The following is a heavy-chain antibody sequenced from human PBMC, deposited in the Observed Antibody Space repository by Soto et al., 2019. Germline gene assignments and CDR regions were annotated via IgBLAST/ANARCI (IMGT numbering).Heavy chain of an antibody. Sequence: PSETLSLTFAVYGGSFSGYYWSWIRQPPGKGLEWILEINHSGSTNYNTSLKSRVNISVDTSKNQFSLKLSSVTAADTAVYYCARARLVYGMDXWGQGTIVTVS. J-gene: IGHJ6*02. CDR3: ARARLVYGMDX. CDR1: GGSFSGYY. CDR2: INHSGST. V-gene: IGHV4-34*01.